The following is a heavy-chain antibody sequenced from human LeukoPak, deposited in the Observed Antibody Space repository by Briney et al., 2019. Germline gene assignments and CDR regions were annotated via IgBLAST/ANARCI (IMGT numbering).Heavy chain of an antibody. CDR1: GGSISSHY. Sequence: PSETLSLTCTVSGGSISSHYWSWIRRPPGKGLEWIGYIYYSGSTNYNPSLKSRVTISVDTSKNQFSLKLSSVTAADTAVYYCARGGGWFDPWGQGTLVTVSS. CDR2: IYYSGST. CDR3: ARGGGWFDP. V-gene: IGHV4-59*11. J-gene: IGHJ5*02. D-gene: IGHD2-15*01.